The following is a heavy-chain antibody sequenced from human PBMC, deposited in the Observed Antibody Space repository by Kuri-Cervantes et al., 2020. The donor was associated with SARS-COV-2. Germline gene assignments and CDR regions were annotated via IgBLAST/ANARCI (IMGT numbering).Heavy chain of an antibody. J-gene: IGHJ6*03. D-gene: IGHD2-2*01. CDR1: GGTFSSYA. CDR2: IIPILGTA. CDR3: ARGYCSSTSRHYYYYYMDV. V-gene: IGHV1-69*04. Sequence: SVNVSCKASGGTFSSYAISWVRQAPGQGLEWMGRIIPILGTANYAQKFQGRVTITADKSTSTAYMELSRLRSDDTAVYYCARGYCSSTSRHYYYYYMDVWGRGTTVTVSS.